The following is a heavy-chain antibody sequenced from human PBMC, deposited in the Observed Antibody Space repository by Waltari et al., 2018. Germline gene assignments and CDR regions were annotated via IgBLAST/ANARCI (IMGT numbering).Heavy chain of an antibody. Sequence: QVQLQESGPGLVKHSETLSLTCAVSGYSISSGYYWGWSRQPPGKGLEWIGSIYHSGSTYYNPSLKSRVTISVDTSKNQFSLKLGSVTAADTAVYYCARVVYSDDCSGGSCPYYFDYWGQGTLVTVSS. CDR3: ARVVYSDDCSGGSCPYYFDY. J-gene: IGHJ4*02. D-gene: IGHD2-15*01. CDR2: IYHSGST. CDR1: GYSISSGYY. V-gene: IGHV4-38-2*01.